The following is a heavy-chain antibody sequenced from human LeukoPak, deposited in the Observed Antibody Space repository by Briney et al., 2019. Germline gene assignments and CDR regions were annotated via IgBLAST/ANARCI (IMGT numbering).Heavy chain of an antibody. D-gene: IGHD2-2*02. V-gene: IGHV3-33*01. CDR1: GFTFSSYG. CDR2: IWYDGSNK. Sequence: GRSLRLSYAASGFTFSSYGMHWVRQAPGKGLEWVAVIWYDGSNKYYADSVKGRFTISRDNSKNTLYLQMNSLRAEDTAVYYCARDRGVVPAAIDAFDIWGQGTMVTVSS. J-gene: IGHJ3*02. CDR3: ARDRGVVPAAIDAFDI.